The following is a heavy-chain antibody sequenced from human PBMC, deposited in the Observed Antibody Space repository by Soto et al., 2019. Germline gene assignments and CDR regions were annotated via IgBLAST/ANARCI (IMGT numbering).Heavy chain of an antibody. Sequence: VQLVESGGGVVQPGRSLRLSCAASGFTFSSYAMHWVRQAPGKGLEWVAVISYDGSNKYYADSVKGRFTISRDNSKNTLYLQMNSLRAEDTAVYYCASPLSGVETNNWFDPWGQGTLVTVSS. CDR3: ASPLSGVETNNWFDP. V-gene: IGHV3-30-3*01. J-gene: IGHJ5*02. D-gene: IGHD2-8*01. CDR1: GFTFSSYA. CDR2: ISYDGSNK.